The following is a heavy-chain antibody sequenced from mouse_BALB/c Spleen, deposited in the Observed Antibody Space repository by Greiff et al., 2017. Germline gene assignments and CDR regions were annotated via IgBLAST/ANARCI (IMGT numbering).Heavy chain of an antibody. D-gene: IGHD6-5*01. CDR3: ARSSLRECSFAY. CDR1: GYTFTSFY. V-gene: IGHV1S56*01. Sequence: VQLQESGPELVKPGASVRISCTASGYTFTSFYIHWVKQGPGQGLEWIGWSYPGNDNTKYNEKFKVKATLTADTSDSTAYMQLSSLTAEDSAVYYGARSSLRECSFAYWGQGTLVTVSA. J-gene: IGHJ3*01. CDR2: SYPGNDNT.